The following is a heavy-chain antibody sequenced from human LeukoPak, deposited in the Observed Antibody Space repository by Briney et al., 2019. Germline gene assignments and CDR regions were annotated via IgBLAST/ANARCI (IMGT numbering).Heavy chain of an antibody. D-gene: IGHD3-10*01. Sequence: PGGSLRLSCAASGFTFTDHCMDWVRQAPGKGLEWVSRTGKKDKSYTTEYAASVKGRFTISRDDSKNSVYLQMNSLKTEDTAVYYCASYGSASYYNAFHYWGQGTLVTVSS. CDR3: ASYGSASYYNAFHY. J-gene: IGHJ4*02. V-gene: IGHV3-72*01. CDR2: TGKKDKSYTT. CDR1: GFTFTDHC.